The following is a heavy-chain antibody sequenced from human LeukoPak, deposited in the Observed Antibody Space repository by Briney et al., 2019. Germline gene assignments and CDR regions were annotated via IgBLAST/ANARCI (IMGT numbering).Heavy chain of an antibody. CDR1: GFTFSSYS. CDR2: ISSSSSYI. Sequence: GGSLRLSCAASGFTFSSYSMNWVRQAPGKGLEWASSISSSSSYIYYADSVKGRFTISRDNAKNSLYLQMNSLRAEDTAVYYCARGAVVPYCSSTSCRAYYFDYWGQGTLVTVSS. CDR3: ARGAVVPYCSSTSCRAYYFDY. D-gene: IGHD2-2*01. V-gene: IGHV3-21*01. J-gene: IGHJ4*02.